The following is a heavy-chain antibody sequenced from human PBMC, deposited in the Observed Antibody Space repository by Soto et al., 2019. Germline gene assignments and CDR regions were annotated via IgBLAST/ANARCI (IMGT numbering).Heavy chain of an antibody. CDR2: INHSGST. J-gene: IGHJ4*02. Sequence: QVQLQQWGAGLLKPSETLSLTCAVYGGSFSGYYWSWIRQPPGKGLEWIGEINHSGSTNYNPSLKSRVTISVDTSKNQFSLKLSSVTAADTAVYYCARGRGYCSSTSCYSGFWGGIAAAGLFDYWGQGTLVTVSS. CDR1: GGSFSGYY. V-gene: IGHV4-34*01. CDR3: ARGRGYCSSTSCYSGFWGGIAAAGLFDY. D-gene: IGHD2-2*02.